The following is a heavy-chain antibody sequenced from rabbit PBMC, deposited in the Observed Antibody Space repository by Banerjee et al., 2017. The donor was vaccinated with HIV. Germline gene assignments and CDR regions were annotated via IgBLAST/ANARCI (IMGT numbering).Heavy chain of an antibody. J-gene: IGHJ4*01. V-gene: IGHV1S45*01. CDR3: VRNVAGSYLGYSNL. CDR1: GFSFSSSYY. D-gene: IGHD4-2*01. CDR2: THAGNTYST. Sequence: QEQLEESGGGLVQPEGSLTLTCTASGFSFSSSYYMCWVRQAPGKGPEWIACTHAGNTYSTYYATWAKGRFTISKTSSTTVTLQMTSLTAADTAAYFCVRNVAGSYLGYSNLWGPGTLVTVS.